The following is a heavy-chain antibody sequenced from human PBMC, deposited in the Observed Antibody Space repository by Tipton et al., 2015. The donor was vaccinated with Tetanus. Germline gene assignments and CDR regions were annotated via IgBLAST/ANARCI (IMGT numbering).Heavy chain of an antibody. CDR1: GASISSGSYF. CDR3: ARDQGGGRVARLNWFGP. J-gene: IGHJ5*02. V-gene: IGHV4-31*03. Sequence: TLSLTCSVSGASISSGSYFWNWIRHRPGKGLEWIGYIYYSGSTFYNPSLKSRVTISVDTSNNQFSLRLSSVTAADTGVYYCARDQGGGRVARLNWFGPWGQGALVTVSS. D-gene: IGHD3-16*01. CDR2: IYYSGST.